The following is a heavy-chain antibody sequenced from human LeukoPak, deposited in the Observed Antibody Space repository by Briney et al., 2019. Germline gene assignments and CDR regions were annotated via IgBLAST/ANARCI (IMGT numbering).Heavy chain of an antibody. CDR3: ARGDDFWSGYSDY. J-gene: IGHJ4*02. V-gene: IGHV4-59*01. Sequence: SETLSLTCAVYGGSFSGYYWSWIRQPPGKGLEWIGYIYYSGSTNYNPSLKSRVTISVDTSKNQFSLKLSSVTAADTAVYYCARGDDFWSGYSDYWGQGTLVTVSS. CDR2: IYYSGST. D-gene: IGHD3-3*01. CDR1: GGSFSGYY.